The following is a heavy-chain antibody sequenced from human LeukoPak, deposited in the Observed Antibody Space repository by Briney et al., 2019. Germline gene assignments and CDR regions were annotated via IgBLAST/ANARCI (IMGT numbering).Heavy chain of an antibody. CDR2: IKSKTDGGAT. D-gene: IGHD1-26*01. CDR3: TTDQAVGATTGFDY. J-gene: IGHJ4*02. V-gene: IGHV3-15*01. Sequence: GGSLRLSCAASGFTFSNAWMSWVRQAPGKGLEWVGRIKSKTDGGATDYAAPVKGRFTISRDDSKNTLYLQMNSLKTEDTAVYYCTTDQAVGATTGFDYWGQGTLVTVSS. CDR1: GFTFSNAW.